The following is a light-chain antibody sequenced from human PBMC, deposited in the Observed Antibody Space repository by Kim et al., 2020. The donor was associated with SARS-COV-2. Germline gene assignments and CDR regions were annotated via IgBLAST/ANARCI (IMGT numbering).Light chain of an antibody. CDR3: QQYDNWPRT. V-gene: IGKV3-15*01. CDR1: QSVSNN. J-gene: IGKJ2*01. Sequence: EVVMTQSPATLSVSPGERATLSCKASQSVSNNLAWYQQKPGQAPRLLIYAASTRVTGIPARFSGSGSGTEFTLTISSLQSEDFAVYYCQQYDNWPRTFGQGTKLEI. CDR2: AAS.